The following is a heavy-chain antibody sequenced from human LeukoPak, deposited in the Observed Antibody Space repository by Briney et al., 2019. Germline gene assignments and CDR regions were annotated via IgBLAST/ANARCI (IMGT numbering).Heavy chain of an antibody. J-gene: IGHJ6*03. CDR3: ARVAAEVVGVPGAIGFGWLRRDYYYMDV. V-gene: IGHV1-46*01. CDR1: GYTFTSYY. D-gene: IGHD2-2*02. Sequence: GASVKVSCKASGYTFTSYYMHWVRQAPGEGLEWMGIINPSGGSTSYAQKFQDRVTMTRDMSTSTVYMELSSLRSEDTAVYYCARVAAEVVGVPGAIGFGWLRRDYYYMDVWGKGTTVTVSS. CDR2: INPSGGST.